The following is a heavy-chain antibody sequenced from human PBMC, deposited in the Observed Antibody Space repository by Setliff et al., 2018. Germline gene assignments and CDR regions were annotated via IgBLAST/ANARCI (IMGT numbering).Heavy chain of an antibody. CDR1: GYTFTRYA. CDR3: ARDSSGWSVFSRLVGVYYYYMDV. D-gene: IGHD6-19*01. J-gene: IGHJ6*03. Sequence: ASVKVSCKASGYTFTRYAMNWVRQAPGQGLEWMGWINTNTGNPTYAQGFTGRFVFSLDTSVSTAYLQISSLKAEDTAVYYCARDSSGWSVFSRLVGVYYYYMDVWGKGTTVTVSS. CDR2: INTNTGNP. V-gene: IGHV7-4-1*02.